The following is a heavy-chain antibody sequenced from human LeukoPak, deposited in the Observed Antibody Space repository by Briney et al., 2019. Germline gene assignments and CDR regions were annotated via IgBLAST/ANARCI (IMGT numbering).Heavy chain of an antibody. J-gene: IGHJ6*03. CDR2: INPNTGGT. D-gene: IGHD3-3*01. CDR1: GYTFTDYY. V-gene: IGHV1-2*02. Sequence: ASVKVSCKASGYTFTDYYMHWVRQAPGQGLEWMGWINPNTGGTKYAQRFQGRVTMTRDTSFSIAYMELGRLRSDDTAVYYCARDTARITIFGVAKYMDVWGKGTTVTVSS. CDR3: ARDTARITIFGVAKYMDV.